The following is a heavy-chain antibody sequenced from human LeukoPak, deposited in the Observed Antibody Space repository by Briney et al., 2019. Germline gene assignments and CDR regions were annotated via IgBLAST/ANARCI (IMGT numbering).Heavy chain of an antibody. Sequence: GGSLRLSCAASGFTFSSYSMNWVRQAPGKGLEWVSSISSSSSYIYYADSVKGRFTISRDNAKNSLYLQMNSLRAEDTAVYYCARDADRSIGGWLDYWGQGTLVTVSS. CDR3: ARDADRSIGGWLDY. J-gene: IGHJ4*02. V-gene: IGHV3-21*01. CDR1: GFTFSSYS. D-gene: IGHD6-19*01. CDR2: ISSSSSYI.